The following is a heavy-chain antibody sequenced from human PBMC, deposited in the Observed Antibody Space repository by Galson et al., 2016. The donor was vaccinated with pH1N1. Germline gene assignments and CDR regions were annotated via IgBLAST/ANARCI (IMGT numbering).Heavy chain of an antibody. CDR2: IYWDDEK. CDR1: GFSLSTNGVG. D-gene: IGHD1-14*01. J-gene: IGHJ6*02. V-gene: IGHV2-5*02. CDR3: AQRRSLPDYYYYCNMDV. Sequence: PALVKPTQTLTLTCTFSGFSLSTNGVGVGWIRQPPGKALEWLALIYWDDEKRYSPSLKSRLTITNDTSKNQVDLTMTNMDPVDTATYYCAQRRSLPDYYYYCNMDVWGHGTTVTVSS.